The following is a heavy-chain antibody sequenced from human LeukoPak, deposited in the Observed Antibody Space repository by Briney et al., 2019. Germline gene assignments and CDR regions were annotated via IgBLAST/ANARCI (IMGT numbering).Heavy chain of an antibody. Sequence: GGSLRLSCAAYGFTVSSNYMSWVRQAPGKGLEWVSVIYSSGSTYYADCVKGRFTISRDNSKNTLYLQMNSLRAEDTAVYYCARGWGSSWPYYYYYYIDVWGKGTTVTVSS. CDR2: IYSSGST. V-gene: IGHV3-66*01. J-gene: IGHJ6*03. CDR1: GFTVSSNY. D-gene: IGHD6-13*01. CDR3: ARGWGSSWPYYYYYYIDV.